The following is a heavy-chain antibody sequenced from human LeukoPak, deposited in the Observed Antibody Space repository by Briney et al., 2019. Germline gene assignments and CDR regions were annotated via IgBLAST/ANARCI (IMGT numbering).Heavy chain of an antibody. V-gene: IGHV3-23*01. Sequence: GGSLRLSCATSGYTLITYAMSWVRHAPGKGLEWVSAIATSGASTYYADSVKGRFTISRDKSNNTLYLLMNSLRDEDTAVYYCARRQGYSNNWYRDAFYIWGEGTVVTVSS. CDR2: IATSGAST. J-gene: IGHJ3*02. CDR3: ARRQGYSNNWYRDAFYI. D-gene: IGHD6-13*01. CDR1: GYTLITYA.